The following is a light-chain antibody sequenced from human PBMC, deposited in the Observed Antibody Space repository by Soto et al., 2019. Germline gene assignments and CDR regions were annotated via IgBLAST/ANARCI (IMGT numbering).Light chain of an antibody. CDR3: QHYDYLIT. J-gene: IGKJ5*01. CDR1: QSLNSNY. Sequence: EIALTQSPGTLSLSPGESATLSCRASQSLNSNYLAWHQQTPGQAPSLLIYATFSRASGTPDICSSGCARTYFPPTISRQAPEDVAVYFYQHYDYLITFGQGTRVEI. V-gene: IGKV3-20*01. CDR2: ATF.